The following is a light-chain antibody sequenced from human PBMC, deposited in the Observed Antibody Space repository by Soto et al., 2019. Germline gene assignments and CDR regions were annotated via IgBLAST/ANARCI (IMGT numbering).Light chain of an antibody. CDR3: SSYTTSNTRQIV. V-gene: IGLV2-14*03. J-gene: IGLJ1*01. CDR2: DVS. Sequence: QSALTQPASVSGSPGQSITISCTGTSSDVGGYNYVSWYQHNPGKAPKLLIYDVSSRPSGVSIRFSGSKSDNTASLTISGLQPEDEADYHCSSYTTSNTRQIVFGTGTKLTVL. CDR1: SSDVGGYNY.